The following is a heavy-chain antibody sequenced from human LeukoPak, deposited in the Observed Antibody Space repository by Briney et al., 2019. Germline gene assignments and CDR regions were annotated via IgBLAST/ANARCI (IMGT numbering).Heavy chain of an antibody. D-gene: IGHD3-3*01. Sequence: SETLSLTCSVSGGSIIDNNYYWAWIRQPPGKGLEWIASVYHSGSTYYSPSLKSRVTISVDTSKNQFSLKLSSVTAADTAVYYCASDTYYDFWSGQHDAFDIWGQGTMVTVSS. V-gene: IGHV4-39*07. CDR2: VYHSGST. CDR3: ASDTYYDFWSGQHDAFDI. CDR1: GGSIIDNNYY. J-gene: IGHJ3*02.